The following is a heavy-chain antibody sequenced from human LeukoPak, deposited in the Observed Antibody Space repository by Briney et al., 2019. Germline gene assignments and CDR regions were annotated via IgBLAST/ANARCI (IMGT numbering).Heavy chain of an antibody. CDR3: ARGSAGNKYDFWSGYPGRMDV. CDR1: GYTFTSHD. CDR2: MNPNSGNT. D-gene: IGHD3-3*01. J-gene: IGHJ6*03. Sequence: ASVKVSCKASGYTFTSHDINWVRQATGQGLEWMGWMNPNSGNTGYAQKFQGRVTITRNTSISTAYMELSSLRSEDTAVYYCARGSAGNKYDFWSGYPGRMDVWGKGTTVTVSS. V-gene: IGHV1-8*03.